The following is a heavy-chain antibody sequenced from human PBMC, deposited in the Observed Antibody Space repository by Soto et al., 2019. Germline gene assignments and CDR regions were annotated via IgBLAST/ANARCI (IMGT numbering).Heavy chain of an antibody. Sequence: SVKVSCKASGGTFSSYAISWVRQAPGQGLEWMGGIIPILGTANYAQKFQGRVTITADESTSTAYMELSSLRSEDTAVYYCARGRGSIAARPYWFDPWGQGTLVTVSS. V-gene: IGHV1-69*13. J-gene: IGHJ5*02. D-gene: IGHD6-6*01. CDR2: IIPILGTA. CDR3: ARGRGSIAARPYWFDP. CDR1: GGTFSSYA.